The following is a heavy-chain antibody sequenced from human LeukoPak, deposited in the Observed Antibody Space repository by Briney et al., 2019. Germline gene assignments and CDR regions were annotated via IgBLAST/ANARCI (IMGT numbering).Heavy chain of an antibody. D-gene: IGHD1-26*01. Sequence: PGGSLRLSCAASGFTFSSYGIHWVRQAPGKGLEWVAVISYDGSNKYYADSVKGRFTISRDNSKNTLYLQLNSLRAEDTAVYYCAKDRGSGVVGAIYYFDYWGQGTLVTVSS. CDR3: AKDRGSGVVGAIYYFDY. V-gene: IGHV3-30*18. CDR2: ISYDGSNK. CDR1: GFTFSSYG. J-gene: IGHJ4*02.